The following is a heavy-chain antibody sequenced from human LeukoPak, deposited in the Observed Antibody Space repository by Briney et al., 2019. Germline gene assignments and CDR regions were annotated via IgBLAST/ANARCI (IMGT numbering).Heavy chain of an antibody. CDR2: ISLNGETT. CDR3: ASMFNWNYGKDY. D-gene: IGHD1-7*01. Sequence: PGGSLRLSCAVSGFSVSSFGMSWVRQAPGKGREWISAISLNGETTWYADSVKGGFTISRDNSKNTLYMQLTSLRAEDPAVYYCASMFNWNYGKDYWGQGTLVTVSS. V-gene: IGHV3-23*01. J-gene: IGHJ4*02. CDR1: GFSVSSFG.